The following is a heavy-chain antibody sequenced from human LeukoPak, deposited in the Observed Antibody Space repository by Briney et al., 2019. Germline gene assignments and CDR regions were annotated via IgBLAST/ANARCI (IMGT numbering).Heavy chain of an antibody. J-gene: IGHJ3*02. V-gene: IGHV3-23*01. CDR2: ISGSGGST. CDR3: AKDLTRDSSGYKPDAFDI. Sequence: GGSLRLSCAASGFTFSNFAISWVRQAPGKGLEWVSAISGSGGSTYYADSVKGRFTISRDNSKNTLYLQMNSLRAEDTAVYYCAKDLTRDSSGYKPDAFDIWGQGTMVTVSS. CDR1: GFTFSNFA. D-gene: IGHD3-22*01.